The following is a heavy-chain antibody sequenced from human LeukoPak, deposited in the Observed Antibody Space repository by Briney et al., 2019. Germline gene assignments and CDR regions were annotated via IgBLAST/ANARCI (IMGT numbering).Heavy chain of an antibody. CDR1: GYTFTSYG. V-gene: IGHV1-18*01. D-gene: IGHD3-22*01. CDR3: ARRYYDSSGYYIDY. CDR2: ISAYNGNT. Sequence: GASVKVSCKASGYTFTSYGISWVRQAPGQGLEWMGWISAYNGNTNYAQKLQGRVTMTTDTSTSTAYMELRSLGSDNTAVYYCARRYYDSSGYYIDYWGQGTLATVSS. J-gene: IGHJ4*02.